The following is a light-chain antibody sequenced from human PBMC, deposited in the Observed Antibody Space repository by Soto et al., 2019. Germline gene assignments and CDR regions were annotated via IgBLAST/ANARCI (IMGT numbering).Light chain of an antibody. Sequence: SVLTQPASVSGSPGQSITISCTGSSTDVGGYNYVSWYQQHPGKAPKVMIYEVSNRPSGVSNRFSGSKSGNTASLTLSGLQAEDEADYYCSSYTSSITYVFGTGTKVTVL. V-gene: IGLV2-14*01. CDR2: EVS. CDR3: SSYTSSITYV. CDR1: STDVGGYNY. J-gene: IGLJ1*01.